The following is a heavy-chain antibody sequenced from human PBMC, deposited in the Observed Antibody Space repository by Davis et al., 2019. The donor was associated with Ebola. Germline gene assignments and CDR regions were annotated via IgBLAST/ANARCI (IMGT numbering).Heavy chain of an antibody. CDR2: ISSSGSTI. V-gene: IGHV3-11*04. D-gene: IGHD2-2*01. CDR3: ARDSSTSWVDAFDI. CDR1: GFTFSDYY. J-gene: IGHJ3*02. Sequence: GESLKISCAASGFTFSDYYMSWIRQAPGKGLEWVSYISSSGSTIYYADSVKGRFTVSRDNAKNSLYLQMNSLRAEDTAVYYCARDSSTSWVDAFDIWGQGTMVTVSS.